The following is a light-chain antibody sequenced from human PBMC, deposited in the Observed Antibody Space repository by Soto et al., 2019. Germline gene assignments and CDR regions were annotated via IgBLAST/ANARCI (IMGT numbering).Light chain of an antibody. J-gene: IGKJ1*01. V-gene: IGKV3-20*01. CDR3: QQYGSSPWT. CDR1: QSVSSSY. CDR2: DAS. Sequence: EIVLTQSPGTLSLSPGERATLSCRASQSVSSSYLAWYQQKPGQAPRVLIYDASTRATGIPDRFGGSGSGTDFTLTISRLEPEDFAVYYCQQYGSSPWTFGQGTKVDIK.